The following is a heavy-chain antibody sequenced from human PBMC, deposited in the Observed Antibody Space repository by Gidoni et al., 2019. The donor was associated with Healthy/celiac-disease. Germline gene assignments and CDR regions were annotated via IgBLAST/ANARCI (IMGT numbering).Heavy chain of an antibody. CDR1: GCSISSSSYY. Sequence: QLQLQESGPGLVKPSETLSLTCTVSGCSISSSSYYWGWIRQPPGKGLEWIGSIYYSGGTYYNPSLKSRVTISVDTSKNQFSLKLSSVTAADTAVYYCARHQPYSSGYTFQHWGQGTLVTVSS. D-gene: IGHD3-22*01. CDR2: IYYSGGT. J-gene: IGHJ1*01. V-gene: IGHV4-39*01. CDR3: ARHQPYSSGYTFQH.